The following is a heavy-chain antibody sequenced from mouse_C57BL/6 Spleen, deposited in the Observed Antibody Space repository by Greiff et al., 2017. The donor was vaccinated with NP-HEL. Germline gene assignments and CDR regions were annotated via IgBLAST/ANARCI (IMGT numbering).Heavy chain of an antibody. Sequence: EVKLMESGGGLVKPGGSLKLSCAASGFTFSDYGMHWVRQAPEKGLEWVAYISSGSSTIYYADTVKGRFTISRDNAKNTLFLQMTSLRSEDTAMYYCARPGYSNFYWYFDVWGTGTTVTVSS. CDR3: ARPGYSNFYWYFDV. D-gene: IGHD2-5*01. CDR2: ISSGSSTI. CDR1: GFTFSDYG. V-gene: IGHV5-17*01. J-gene: IGHJ1*03.